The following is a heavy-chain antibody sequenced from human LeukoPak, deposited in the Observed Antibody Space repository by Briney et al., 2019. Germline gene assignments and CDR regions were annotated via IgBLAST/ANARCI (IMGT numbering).Heavy chain of an antibody. CDR1: GDSISSYY. Sequence: SETLSLTCTVSGDSISSYYWSWIRQPPGKGLEWIGYIYYSGSTNYNPSLKSRVTISVDTSKNQFSLELSSVTAADTAVYFCARHTNRLDAFDIWGQGTMVTVSS. V-gene: IGHV4-59*08. CDR2: IYYSGST. CDR3: ARHTNRLDAFDI. J-gene: IGHJ3*02. D-gene: IGHD3-3*01.